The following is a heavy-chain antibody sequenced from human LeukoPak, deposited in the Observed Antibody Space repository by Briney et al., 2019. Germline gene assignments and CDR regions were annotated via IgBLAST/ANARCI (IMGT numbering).Heavy chain of an antibody. CDR2: IYTSGST. D-gene: IGHD3-10*01. V-gene: IGHV4-4*07. CDR1: GGSISSYY. CDR3: GSGGLETYYC. J-gene: IGHJ4*02. Sequence: PSETLSLTCTVSGGSISSYYWSWIRQPAGKGLEWIGRIYTSGSTNYNPSLKSRHTMSVDTSNNQLFLKLGSVTLCDTAVYYCGSGGLETYYCWGRGRLVTVSP.